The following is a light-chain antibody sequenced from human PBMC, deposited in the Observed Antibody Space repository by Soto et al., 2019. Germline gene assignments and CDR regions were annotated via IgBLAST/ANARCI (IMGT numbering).Light chain of an antibody. CDR3: QSYDSRLSVAYV. CDR2: ANT. V-gene: IGLV1-40*01. CDR1: SSNIGAGYE. Sequence: QSVLTQAPSVSGAPGQRVTISCTGSSSNIGAGYEVHWYQHLPGTAPKLLIYANTNRPSGVPDRFSGSKSGTSASLAITGLQAEDEGDYYCQSYDSRLSVAYVLGTGTKLTVL. J-gene: IGLJ1*01.